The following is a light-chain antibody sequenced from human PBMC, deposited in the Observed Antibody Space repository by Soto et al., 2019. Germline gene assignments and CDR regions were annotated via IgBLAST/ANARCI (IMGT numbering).Light chain of an antibody. CDR2: DVF. V-gene: IGKV1-5*01. CDR3: QQYYSYSRT. Sequence: DIQMTQSPSTLSASVADRVTITCRASKTVSSWLAWYQQKPGKAPKLLIYDVFRLECGVPSRFSGSGAGTEFTLTISSLQPDDFATYYCQQYYSYSRTFGQGIKVEVK. J-gene: IGKJ1*01. CDR1: KTVSSW.